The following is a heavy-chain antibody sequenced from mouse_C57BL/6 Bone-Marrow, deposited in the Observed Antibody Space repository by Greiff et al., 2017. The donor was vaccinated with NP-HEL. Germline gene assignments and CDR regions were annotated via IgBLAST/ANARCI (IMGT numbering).Heavy chain of an antibody. J-gene: IGHJ3*01. Sequence: QVQLKESGPGLVQPSQSLSITCTVSGFSLTSYGVHWVRQSPGKGLEWLGVIWSGGSTDYNAAFISRLSISKDNSKSQVFFKMNSLQADDTAIYYCARTGRWGFAYWGQGTLVTVSA. CDR2: IWSGGST. D-gene: IGHD1-1*02. CDR1: GFSLTSYG. CDR3: ARTGRWGFAY. V-gene: IGHV2-2*01.